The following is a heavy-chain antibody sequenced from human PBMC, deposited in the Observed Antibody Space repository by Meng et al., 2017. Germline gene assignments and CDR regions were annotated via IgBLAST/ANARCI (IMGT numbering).Heavy chain of an antibody. CDR1: GFTFSSYA. J-gene: IGHJ4*02. Sequence: LSLTCAASGFTFSSYAMSWVRQAPGKGLEWVSAISGSGGSTYYADPVKGRFTISRDNSKNTLYLQMNSLRAEDTAVYYCARDNRIWDYYDSSGYYLSYYFDYWGQGTLVTVSS. D-gene: IGHD3-22*01. CDR3: ARDNRIWDYYDSSGYYLSYYFDY. V-gene: IGHV3-23*01. CDR2: ISGSGGST.